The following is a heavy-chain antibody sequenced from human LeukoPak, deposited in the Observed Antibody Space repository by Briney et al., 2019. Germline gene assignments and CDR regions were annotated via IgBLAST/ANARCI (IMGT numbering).Heavy chain of an antibody. V-gene: IGHV3-23*01. Sequence: SGGSLRLSCAASGFTFSNYAMSWVRQAPGKGLEWVSSITDSGDGTYFADSVRGRFSISRDNSRNALYLQLNSLRAEDTAVYYCAKGLRGTYDYWGQGTLVTVSS. CDR1: GFTFSNYA. D-gene: IGHD3-3*01. J-gene: IGHJ4*02. CDR3: AKGLRGTYDY. CDR2: ITDSGDGT.